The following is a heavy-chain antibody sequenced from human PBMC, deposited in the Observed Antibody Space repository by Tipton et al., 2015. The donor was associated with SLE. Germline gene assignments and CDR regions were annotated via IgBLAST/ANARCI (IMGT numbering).Heavy chain of an antibody. CDR1: GGSISSGSYY. Sequence: TLSLTCTVSGGSISSGSYYWSWIRQPAGKGLEWIGRIYTSGSTNYNPSLKSRVTISVDTSKNQFSLKLSSVTAADTAVYYCARAPPVPAAPIPGGYYYYMDVWGKGTTVTVSS. D-gene: IGHD2-2*01. V-gene: IGHV4-61*02. CDR3: ARAPPVPAAPIPGGYYYYMDV. J-gene: IGHJ6*03. CDR2: IYTSGST.